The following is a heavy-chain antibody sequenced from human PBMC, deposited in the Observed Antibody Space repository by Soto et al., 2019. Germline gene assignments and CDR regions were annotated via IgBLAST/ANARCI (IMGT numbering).Heavy chain of an antibody. J-gene: IGHJ4*02. D-gene: IGHD4-4*01. CDR2: IIPIFGTA. CDR1: GGTFSSYA. V-gene: IGHV1-69*01. Sequence: QVQLVQSGAEVKKPGSSVKVSCKASGGTFSSYAISWVRQAPGQGLEWMGGIIPIFGTANYAQKFQGRVTITADESTSTAYMYLSSLRSEDTAVYYCARPRHYRNYVRRVAFDYWGQGTLVTVSS. CDR3: ARPRHYRNYVRRVAFDY.